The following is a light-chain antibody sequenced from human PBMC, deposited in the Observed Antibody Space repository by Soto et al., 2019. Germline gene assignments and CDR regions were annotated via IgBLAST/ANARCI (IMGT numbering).Light chain of an antibody. Sequence: QSVLTQPASVSGSPGQSITISCTGSSSDIGFYNYVSWYQQHPGKAPKLMIYDVTIRPSGFSNRFSGSKSGNTASLTISGLQAEDEAHYYCSSYTSTSTVIFGGGTKLTVL. CDR1: SSDIGFYNY. CDR3: SSYTSTSTVI. J-gene: IGLJ2*01. CDR2: DVT. V-gene: IGLV2-14*01.